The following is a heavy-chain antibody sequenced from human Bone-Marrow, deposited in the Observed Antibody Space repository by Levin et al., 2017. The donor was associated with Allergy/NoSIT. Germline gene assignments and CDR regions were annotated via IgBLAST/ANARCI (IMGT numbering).Heavy chain of an antibody. J-gene: IGHJ4*02. CDR2: INADGTAK. CDR1: GFTFRTSW. V-gene: IGHV3-74*01. Sequence: GESLKISCAASGFTFRTSWMHWVRQTPGKGLVWVSHINADGTAKRYADSVRGLFTIFRDNAKNTVYLEMNSLRVEDTAVFYCARKEDGKFDSWGQGTLVTVSS. CDR3: ARKEDGKFDS.